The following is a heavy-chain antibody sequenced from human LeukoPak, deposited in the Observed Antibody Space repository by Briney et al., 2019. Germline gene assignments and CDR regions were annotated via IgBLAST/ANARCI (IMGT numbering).Heavy chain of an antibody. J-gene: IGHJ4*02. V-gene: IGHV3-15*01. Sequence: GGSLRLSCAASGFTFSNAWMSWVRQAPGKGLEWVGRIKSKTDGGTTDYAAPVKGRSTISRDDSKNTLYLQMNSLKTEDTAVYYCTTGRYFDWLAIHWGQGTLVTVSS. CDR3: TTGRYFDWLAIH. D-gene: IGHD3-9*01. CDR1: GFTFSNAW. CDR2: IKSKTDGGTT.